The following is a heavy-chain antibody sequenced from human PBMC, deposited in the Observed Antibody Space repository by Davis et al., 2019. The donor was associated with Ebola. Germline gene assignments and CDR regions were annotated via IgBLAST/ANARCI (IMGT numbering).Heavy chain of an antibody. V-gene: IGHV4-59*08. CDR2: IYYSGST. CDR3: ARHNDYEVFDY. D-gene: IGHD4-17*01. J-gene: IGHJ4*02. Sequence: SETLSLTCAVYGGSFSGYYWSWIRQPPGKGLEWIGYIYYSGSTNYNPSLKSRVTISVDTSKNQFSLKLSSVTAADTAVYYCARHNDYEVFDYWGQGTLVTVSS. CDR1: GGSFSGYY.